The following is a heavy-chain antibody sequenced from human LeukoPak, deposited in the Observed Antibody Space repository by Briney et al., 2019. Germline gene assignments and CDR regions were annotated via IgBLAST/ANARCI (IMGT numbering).Heavy chain of an antibody. CDR3: ARDDSWAFDH. V-gene: IGHV3-21*05. CDR2: ISSTNEI. J-gene: IGHJ4*02. CDR1: GFTFSSYA. D-gene: IGHD2-21*01. Sequence: GSLRLSCAASGFTFSSYAINWVRQAPGKGLEWVSYISSTNEIYYADSVKGRFTISRDNAKNSLFLQMNSLRDEDTAVYYCARDDSWAFDHWGQGSLVTVSS.